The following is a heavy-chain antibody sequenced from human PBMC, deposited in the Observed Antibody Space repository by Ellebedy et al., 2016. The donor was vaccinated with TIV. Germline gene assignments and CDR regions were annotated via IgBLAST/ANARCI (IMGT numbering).Heavy chain of an antibody. CDR1: GFTFSSYA. J-gene: IGHJ6*02. D-gene: IGHD3-10*01. V-gene: IGHV3-23*01. Sequence: PGGSLRLSCAASGFTFSSYAMSWVRQAPGKGLEWVSTISGSGGRTYYADSVKGRFTISRDNSKNTLHLQMNSLRAEDTAVYYCAKESLWFGEIFSIYYYYGMDVWGQGTTVTVSS. CDR3: AKESLWFGEIFSIYYYYGMDV. CDR2: ISGSGGRT.